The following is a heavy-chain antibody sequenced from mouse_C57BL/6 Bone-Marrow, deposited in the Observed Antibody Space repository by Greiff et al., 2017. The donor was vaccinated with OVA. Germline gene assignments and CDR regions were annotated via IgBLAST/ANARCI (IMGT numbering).Heavy chain of an antibody. Sequence: EVQRVESGAELVKPGASVKLSCTASGFNIKDYYMHWVKQRTEQGLEWIGRIDPEDGETKYAPKFQGKATITADTSSNTAYLQLSSLTSEDTAVYYCATYDYGVSWFAYWGQGTRVTVSA. V-gene: IGHV14-2*01. D-gene: IGHD2-4*01. CDR3: ATYDYGVSWFAY. CDR2: IDPEDGET. J-gene: IGHJ3*01. CDR1: GFNIKDYY.